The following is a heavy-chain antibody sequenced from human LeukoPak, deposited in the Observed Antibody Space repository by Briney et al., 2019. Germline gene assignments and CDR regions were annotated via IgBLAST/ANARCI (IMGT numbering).Heavy chain of an antibody. CDR3: ARDHGYFDAFDI. CDR2: ISSSTNTI. CDR1: GFTFSSYS. D-gene: IGHD5-24*01. J-gene: IGHJ3*02. V-gene: IGHV3-48*04. Sequence: PGGSLRLSCAASGFTFSSYSMNWVRQAPGKGLEWVSYISSSTNTIYYADSVKGRFTISRDSAKNSLFLQMNSLRAEDTAVYFCARDHGYFDAFDIWGQGTMVTVSS.